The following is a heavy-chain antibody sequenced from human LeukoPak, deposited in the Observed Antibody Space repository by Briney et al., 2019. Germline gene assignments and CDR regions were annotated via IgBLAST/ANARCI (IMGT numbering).Heavy chain of an antibody. J-gene: IGHJ3*02. D-gene: IGHD2-15*01. Sequence: PSETLSLTCTVSGGSISSYYWSWIRQPPGKGLEWIGYIYYSGSTNYNPSLKSRVTISVDTSKNQFSLKLSSVTAADTAVYYCARGPIVVVAATHWAFDIWGQGTMVTVSS. CDR3: ARGPIVVVAATHWAFDI. V-gene: IGHV4-59*01. CDR2: IYYSGST. CDR1: GGSISSYY.